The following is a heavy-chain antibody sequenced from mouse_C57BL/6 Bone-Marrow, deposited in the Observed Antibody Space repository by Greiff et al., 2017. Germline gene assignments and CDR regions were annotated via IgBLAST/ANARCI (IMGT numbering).Heavy chain of an antibody. V-gene: IGHV1-69*01. CDR3: ARDYYGSRRYAMDY. J-gene: IGHJ4*01. D-gene: IGHD1-1*01. Sequence: VKLQQPGAELVMPGASVKLSCKASGYTFTSYWMHWVKQRPGQGLEWIGEIDPSDSYTNYNQKFKGKSTLTVDKSSSTAYMQLSSLTSEDSAVYHCARDYYGSRRYAMDYWGQGTSVTVSS. CDR1: GYTFTSYW. CDR2: IDPSDSYT.